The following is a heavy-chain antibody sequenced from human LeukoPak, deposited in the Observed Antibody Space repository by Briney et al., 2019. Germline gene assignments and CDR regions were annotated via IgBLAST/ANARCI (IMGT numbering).Heavy chain of an antibody. CDR3: ARFGYGDPSNLSFDY. V-gene: IGHV1-2*02. J-gene: IGHJ4*02. CDR2: INPNSGGT. D-gene: IGHD4-17*01. Sequence: ASVKVSCKASGYTFTGYYMHWVPQAPGQGLEWMGWINPNSGGTNYAQKFQGRVTVTRDTSISTAYMELSRLRSDDTAVYYCARFGYGDPSNLSFDYWGQGTLVTVSS. CDR1: GYTFTGYY.